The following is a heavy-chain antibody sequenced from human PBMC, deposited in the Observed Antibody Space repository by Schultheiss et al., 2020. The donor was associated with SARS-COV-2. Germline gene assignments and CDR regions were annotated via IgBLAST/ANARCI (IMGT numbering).Heavy chain of an antibody. CDR3: VVSRAG. V-gene: IGHV3-73*01. Sequence: GGSLRLSCAASGFTFSSYAMSWVRQAPGKGLEWVGRIRSKANSYATAYAASVKGRFTISRDDSKNTAYLQMNSLKTEDTAVYYCVVSRAGWGQGTLVTVSS. CDR1: GFTFSSYA. CDR2: IRSKANSYAT. J-gene: IGHJ4*02. D-gene: IGHD2-15*01.